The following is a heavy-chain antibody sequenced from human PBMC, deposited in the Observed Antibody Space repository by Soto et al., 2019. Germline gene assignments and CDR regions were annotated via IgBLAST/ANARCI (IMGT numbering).Heavy chain of an antibody. D-gene: IGHD3-10*01. CDR3: ARSALLWFGELSNPYWYFDL. CDR1: GYTFTGYY. V-gene: IGHV1-2*04. J-gene: IGHJ2*01. Sequence: QVQLVQSGAEVKKPGASVKVSCKASGYTFTGYYMHWVRQAPGQGLEWMGWINPNSGGTNYAQKFQGWVTMTRDTAISSAYMELSRLSSVDTAVYSCARSALLWFGELSNPYWYFDLWGRGTLVTVSS. CDR2: INPNSGGT.